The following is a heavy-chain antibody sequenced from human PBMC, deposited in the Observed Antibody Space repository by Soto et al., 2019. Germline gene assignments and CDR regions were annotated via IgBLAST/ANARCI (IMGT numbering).Heavy chain of an antibody. J-gene: IGHJ6*02. CDR3: TRVGATWMDV. CDR1: GFTFSAYW. D-gene: IGHD1-26*01. CDR2: IKDDGDGA. V-gene: IGHV3-74*01. Sequence: EVQLVESGGGLVQPGGSLRLSCAASGFTFSAYWMHWVRQAPGKGLVWVSRIKDDGDGANYADSVQGRFTISRANAKTTLYLQMNSPRPEDTAVYYFTRVGATWMDVWGQGTTVTVSS.